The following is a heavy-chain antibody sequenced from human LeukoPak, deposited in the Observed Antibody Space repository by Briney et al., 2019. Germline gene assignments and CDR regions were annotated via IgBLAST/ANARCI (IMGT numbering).Heavy chain of an antibody. CDR2: IIPIFGTA. V-gene: IGHV1-69*13. J-gene: IGHJ6*02. Sequence: SVKVSCKASGGTFISYAISWVRQAPGQGLEWMGGIIPIFGTANYAQKFQGRVTITADESTSTAYMELSSLRSEDTAVYYCAVAYCSGGSCYPDVWGQGTTVTVSS. CDR3: AVAYCSGGSCYPDV. D-gene: IGHD2-15*01. CDR1: GGTFISYA.